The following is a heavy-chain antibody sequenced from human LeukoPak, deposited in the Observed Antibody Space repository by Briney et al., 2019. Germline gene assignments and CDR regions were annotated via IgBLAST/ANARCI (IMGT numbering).Heavy chain of an antibody. J-gene: IGHJ5*02. V-gene: IGHV1-18*01. Sequence: GASVKVSCKASGYTFIDHGISWVRQAPGQGLEGMGWISAYNGNTNYAQKLQGRLTMTTDTSTRTAYMELRSLRSDDTAVYYCARDSGSGWYNWFDPWGQGTLVTVSS. CDR3: ARDSGSGWYNWFDP. D-gene: IGHD6-19*01. CDR1: GYTFIDHG. CDR2: ISAYNGNT.